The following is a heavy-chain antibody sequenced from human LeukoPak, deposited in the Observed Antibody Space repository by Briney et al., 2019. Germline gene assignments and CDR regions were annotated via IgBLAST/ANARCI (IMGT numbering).Heavy chain of an antibody. J-gene: IGHJ4*02. V-gene: IGHV3-74*01. CDR2: LKSDGTST. Sequence: GGSLRLSCTASGFTFSSYWMHWVRQAPGKGLVWVSRLKSDGTSTSYADSVKGRFTISRDNAKSTLHLQMSTLRAEDTALYYCVKDVGGSYAFDYWGQGILVTVAS. D-gene: IGHD1-26*01. CDR3: VKDVGGSYAFDY. CDR1: GFTFSSYW.